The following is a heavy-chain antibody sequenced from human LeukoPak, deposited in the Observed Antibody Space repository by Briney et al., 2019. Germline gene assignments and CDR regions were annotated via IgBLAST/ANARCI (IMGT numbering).Heavy chain of an antibody. D-gene: IGHD2-15*01. V-gene: IGHV1-3*01. CDR1: GYTFTNYA. J-gene: IGHJ4*02. CDR3: ATSRNSARGIDY. CDR2: LNAGNGLT. Sequence: ASVKVSCKASGYTFTNYAMHWVRQAPGQRLEWMGWLNAGNGLTKYSQKFQGTVTITRDTSASTAYMELSSLRSEDTAVYYCATSRNSARGIDYWGQGTLVTVSS.